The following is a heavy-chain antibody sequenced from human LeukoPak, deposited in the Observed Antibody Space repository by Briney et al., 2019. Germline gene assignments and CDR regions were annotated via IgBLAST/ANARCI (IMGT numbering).Heavy chain of an antibody. CDR1: GYSISSGHY. Sequence: PSETLSLTCTVSGYSISSGHYWGWIRQPPGKGLEWIGSMYHSGSTYYNPPLKSRVTISVDTSKNQFSLKLSSVTAADTAVYYCARGSSSWYGGNFDYWGQGTLVTVSS. D-gene: IGHD6-13*01. CDR2: MYHSGST. CDR3: ARGSSSWYGGNFDY. J-gene: IGHJ4*02. V-gene: IGHV4-38-2*02.